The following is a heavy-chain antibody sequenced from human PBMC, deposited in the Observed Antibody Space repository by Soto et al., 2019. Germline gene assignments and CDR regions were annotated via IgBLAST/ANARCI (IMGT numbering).Heavy chain of an antibody. Sequence: SETLSLTCTVSGGSISSSSYYWGWIRQPPGKGLEWIGSIYYSGSTYYNPSLKSRVTISVDTSKNQFSLKLSSVTAAGTAVYYCARPSGSYLYYFDYWGQGTLVTVS. CDR1: GGSISSSSYY. CDR3: ARPSGSYLYYFDY. J-gene: IGHJ4*02. D-gene: IGHD1-26*01. CDR2: IYYSGST. V-gene: IGHV4-39*01.